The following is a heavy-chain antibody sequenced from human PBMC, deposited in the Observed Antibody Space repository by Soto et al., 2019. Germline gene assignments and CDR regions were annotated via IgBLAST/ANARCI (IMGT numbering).Heavy chain of an antibody. CDR1: GGTFSPYT. Sequence: QVQLVQSGAEVKKPGSSVKVSCKASGGTFSPYTINWVRQAPGQGVEWMGRIIPFLGETNYAQKFQARVTITADKSTTTAYMELSGLRFEDTAVYYCSRDWESTVSTWSFGAFWGRGTLVTVSS. D-gene: IGHD3-10*01. CDR2: IIPFLGET. V-gene: IGHV1-69*08. CDR3: SRDWESTVSTWSFGAF. J-gene: IGHJ4*02.